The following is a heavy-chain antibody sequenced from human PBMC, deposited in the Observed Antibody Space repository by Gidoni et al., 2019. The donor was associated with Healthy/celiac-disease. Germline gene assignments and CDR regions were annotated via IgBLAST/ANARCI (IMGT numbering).Heavy chain of an antibody. Sequence: QVQLQQWGAGLLKPSETLSLTCAVYGGSFSGYYWSWIRQPPGKGLEWIGEINHSGSTNYNPSLKSRVTISVDTSKNQFSLKLSSVTAADTAVYYCARGLRAVAGRRGYYFDYWGQGILVTVSS. CDR3: ARGLRAVAGRRGYYFDY. D-gene: IGHD6-19*01. CDR1: GGSFSGYY. J-gene: IGHJ4*02. CDR2: INHSGST. V-gene: IGHV4-34*01.